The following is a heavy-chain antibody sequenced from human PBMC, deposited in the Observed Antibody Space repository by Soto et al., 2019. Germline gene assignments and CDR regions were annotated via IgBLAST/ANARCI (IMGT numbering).Heavy chain of an antibody. D-gene: IGHD2-2*01. V-gene: IGHV4-31*03. J-gene: IGHJ5*02. Sequence: QVQLQESGPGLVKPSETLSLTCTVSGDSISGGASFWSWIRQPPGKGLEWIANVYYSGSSYYNPSRKSRLTISVDTTKNQFSLQLKSMTAADTAVYDCAKLSCTSSTCYFPGWFDPWGQGTLVTVSS. CDR3: AKLSCTSSTCYFPGWFDP. CDR1: GDSISGGASF. CDR2: VYYSGSS.